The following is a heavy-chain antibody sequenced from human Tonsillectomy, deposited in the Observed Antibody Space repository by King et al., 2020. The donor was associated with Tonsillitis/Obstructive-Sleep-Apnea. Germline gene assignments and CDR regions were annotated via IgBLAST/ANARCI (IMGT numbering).Heavy chain of an antibody. CDR2: IDPSDSYT. V-gene: IGHV5-10-1*01. CDR3: ARLNVGATWWFDP. J-gene: IGHJ5*02. Sequence: QLVQSGAEVKKPGESLRISCKGSGYRFTSYWISGVRQMPGKGLEWMGRIDPSDSYTNYSPSFQGHVTIPADKSISTAYLQWSSLKASDTAMYYCARLNVGATWWFDPWGQGTLVTVSS. CDR1: GYRFTSYW. D-gene: IGHD1-26*01.